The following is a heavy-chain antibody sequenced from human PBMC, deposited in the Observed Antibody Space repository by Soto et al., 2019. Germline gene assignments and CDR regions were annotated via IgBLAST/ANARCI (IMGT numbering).Heavy chain of an antibody. J-gene: IGHJ3*02. CDR3: ARTGQHHDAFDI. Sequence: APVNLSCKASGYGNTGYYMDWVRLAPGQGLEWMGWINPNSGGTNYAQKFQGWVTMTRDTSISTAYMELSRLRSDDTAVYYCARTGQHHDAFDIWGQGKMVKVS. CDR1: GYGNTGYY. V-gene: IGHV1-2*04. CDR2: INPNSGGT. D-gene: IGHD6-13*01.